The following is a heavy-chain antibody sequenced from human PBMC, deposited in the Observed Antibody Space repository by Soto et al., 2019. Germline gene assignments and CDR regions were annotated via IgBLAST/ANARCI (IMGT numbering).Heavy chain of an antibody. CDR1: GFSVSSNY. CDR3: VRGRYGSEIH. D-gene: IGHD3-10*01. J-gene: IGHJ4*02. CDR2: VYNGGAT. V-gene: IGHV3-53*04. Sequence: LRLSCAASGFSVSSNYMTWVRQAPGKGLEWVSLVYNGGATHYAASVKGRFTISTHSSQSTLFLQMNSLRTEDTATYYCVRGRYGSEIHWGQGTKVTVSS.